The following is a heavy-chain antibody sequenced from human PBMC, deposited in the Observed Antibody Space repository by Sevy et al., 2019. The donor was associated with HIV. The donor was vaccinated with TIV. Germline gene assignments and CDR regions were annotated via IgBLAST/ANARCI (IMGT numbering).Heavy chain of an antibody. D-gene: IGHD2-2*01. Sequence: GGSLRLSCAASGFTFSSYWMSWVRQAPGKGLEWVANIKRDGSEKYYVDSVKGRFTISRDNAKNSLYLQMNSLRAEDTALSYCARECSSSSCLWGMDVWGQGTTVTVSS. CDR3: ARECSSSSCLWGMDV. J-gene: IGHJ6*02. CDR1: GFTFSSYW. V-gene: IGHV3-7*03. CDR2: IKRDGSEK.